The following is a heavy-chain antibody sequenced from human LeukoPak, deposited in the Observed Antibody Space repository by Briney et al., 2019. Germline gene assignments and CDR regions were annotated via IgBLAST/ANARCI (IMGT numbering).Heavy chain of an antibody. V-gene: IGHV4-30-4*08. Sequence: PSQTLSLTCTVSGDSISSGDYYWSWIRQPPGKGLEWIGYIYYSGSTYYNPSLKSRVTISVDTSKNQFSLKLNSVTAADTAVYYCAGTDRQDWLFIYGGQGTLVTVSS. CDR2: IYYSGST. J-gene: IGHJ4*02. D-gene: IGHD3/OR15-3a*01. CDR3: AGTDRQDWLFIY. CDR1: GDSISSGDYY.